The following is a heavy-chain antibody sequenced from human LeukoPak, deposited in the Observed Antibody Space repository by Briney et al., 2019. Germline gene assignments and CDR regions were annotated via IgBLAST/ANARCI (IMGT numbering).Heavy chain of an antibody. V-gene: IGHV4-59*08. CDR2: IYYSGST. Sequence: SETLSLTCTVSGGSISSYYWSWIRQPPGKGLEWIGYIYYSGSTNYNPSLKSRVTISVDTSKNQFSLKLSSVTAADTAVYYCARSGRLSRGYFQHWGQGTLVTVSS. J-gene: IGHJ1*01. CDR3: ARSGRLSRGYFQH. D-gene: IGHD1-26*01. CDR1: GGSISSYY.